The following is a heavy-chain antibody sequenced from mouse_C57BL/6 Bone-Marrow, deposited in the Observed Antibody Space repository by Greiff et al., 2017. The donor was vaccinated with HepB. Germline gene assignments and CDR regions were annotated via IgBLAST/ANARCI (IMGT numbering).Heavy chain of an antibody. J-gene: IGHJ1*03. CDR3: TRETTVVSWYFDV. D-gene: IGHD1-1*01. V-gene: IGHV5-9-1*02. Sequence: EVQLVESGEGLVKPGGSLKLSCAASGFTFSSYAMSWVRQTPEKRLEWVAYISSGGDYIYYADTVKGRFTISRDNARNTLYLQMSSLKSEDTAMYYCTRETTVVSWYFDVWGTGTTVTVSS. CDR1: GFTFSSYA. CDR2: ISSGGDYI.